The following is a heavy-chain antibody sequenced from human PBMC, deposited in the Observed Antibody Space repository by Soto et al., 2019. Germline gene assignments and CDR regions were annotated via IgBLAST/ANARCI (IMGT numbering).Heavy chain of an antibody. Sequence: SETLSLTCTVSGCSISSYYWSWIRQPPGKGLEWIGYIYYSGSTNYNPSLKSRVTISVDTSKNQFSLKLSSVTAADTAVYYCAREANGYSYGLDYWGQGTLVTVSS. CDR1: GCSISSYY. J-gene: IGHJ4*02. CDR2: IYYSGST. D-gene: IGHD5-18*01. V-gene: IGHV4-59*01. CDR3: AREANGYSYGLDY.